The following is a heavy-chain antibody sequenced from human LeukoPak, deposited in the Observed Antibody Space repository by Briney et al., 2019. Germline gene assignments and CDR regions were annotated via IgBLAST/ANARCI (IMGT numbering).Heavy chain of an antibody. D-gene: IGHD5-12*01. CDR1: GYSLTNYY. J-gene: IGHJ4*02. CDR2: INPSGGST. Sequence: ASVKVSCKAFGYSLTNYYVRWVRQAPGQGLEWMGEINPSGGSTSYAQKFQGRITVTRDTYTNTVYMDLSSLRSEDTATYYCARGAPTTRIGAGRLDYWGQGSLLTVAS. CDR3: ARGAPTTRIGAGRLDY. V-gene: IGHV1-46*01.